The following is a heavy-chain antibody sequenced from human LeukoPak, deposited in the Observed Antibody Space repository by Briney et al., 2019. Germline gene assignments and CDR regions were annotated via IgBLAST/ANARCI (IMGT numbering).Heavy chain of an antibody. Sequence: SETLSLTCAVYGGSFSGYYWSWIRQPPGKGLEWIGEINHSGSTNYNPSLMSRVTISVDTSKNQFSLKLSSVTAADTAVYYCAREYQLLSHWFDPWGQGTLVTVSS. V-gene: IGHV4-34*01. CDR1: GGSFSGYY. CDR3: AREYQLLSHWFDP. CDR2: INHSGST. J-gene: IGHJ5*02. D-gene: IGHD2-2*01.